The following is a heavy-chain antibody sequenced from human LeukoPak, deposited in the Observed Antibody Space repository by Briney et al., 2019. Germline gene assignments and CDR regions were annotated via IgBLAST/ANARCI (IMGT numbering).Heavy chain of an antibody. CDR1: GGSFSGYY. D-gene: IGHD3-10*01. J-gene: IGHJ5*02. V-gene: IGHV4-59*12. CDR2: IYYSGST. CDR3: AGTYYYGSGKPFWFDP. Sequence: PSETLSLTCAVYGGSFSGYYWSWIRQPPGKGLEWIGYIYYSGSTNYNPSLKSRVTISVDTSKNQFSLKLSSVTAADTAVYYCAGTYYYGSGKPFWFDPWGQETLVTVSS.